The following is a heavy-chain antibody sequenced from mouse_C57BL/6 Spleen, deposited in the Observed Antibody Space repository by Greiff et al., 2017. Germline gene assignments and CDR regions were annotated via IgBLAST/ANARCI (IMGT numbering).Heavy chain of an antibody. D-gene: IGHD3-3*01. CDR1: GYTFTSYW. CDR2: IDPSDSET. V-gene: IGHV1-52*01. J-gene: IGHJ2*01. CDR3: AAGHCDY. Sequence: QVQLQQPGAELVRPGSSVKLSCKASGYTFTSYWMHWVKQRPIQGLEWIGNIDPSDSETHYNQKFKDKATLTVDKSSSTAYMQLRSLTSEVSAVYYCAAGHCDYWGQGTTLTVSS.